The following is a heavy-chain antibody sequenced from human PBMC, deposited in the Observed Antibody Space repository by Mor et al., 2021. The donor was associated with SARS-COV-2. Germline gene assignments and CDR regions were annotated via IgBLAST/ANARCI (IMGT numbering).Heavy chain of an antibody. V-gene: IGHV3-48*02. J-gene: IGHJ3*02. D-gene: IGHD2-15*01. Sequence: GLEWVSYISSSGSTIHYADSVKGRFTISRDNGKNSLYLQMNSLRDEDTAVYYCARDMYCSGGSCYTGAFDIWGQGTMV. CDR3: ARDMYCSGGSCYTGAFDI. CDR2: ISSSGSTI.